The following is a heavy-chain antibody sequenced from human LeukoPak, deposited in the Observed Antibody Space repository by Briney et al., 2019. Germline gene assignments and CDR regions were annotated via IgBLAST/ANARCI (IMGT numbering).Heavy chain of an antibody. CDR3: AREPLHCSGGSCYGTQFDY. J-gene: IGHJ4*02. V-gene: IGHV1-69*04. D-gene: IGHD2-15*01. CDR1: GGTFSSYA. Sequence: SVKVSCKASGGTFSSYAISWVRQAPGQGLEWMGRIIPILGIANYAQKFQGRVTIAADKSTSTAYMELSSLRSEDTAVYYCAREPLHCSGGSCYGTQFDYWGQGTLVTVSS. CDR2: IIPILGIA.